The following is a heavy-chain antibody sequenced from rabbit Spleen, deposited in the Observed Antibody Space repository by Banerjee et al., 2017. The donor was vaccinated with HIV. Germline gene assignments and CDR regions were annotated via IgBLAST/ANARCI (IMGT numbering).Heavy chain of an antibody. J-gene: IGHJ6*01. D-gene: IGHD8-1*01. Sequence: QEQLVESGGGLVQPEGSLTLTCTASGFSFSGSYYMCWVRQAPGKGLEWISCIAGSSSGFTYSATWATGRFTISKTSSTTVTLQMTSLTVADTATYFCARDAGTSFSTYGMDLWGPGTLVTVS. CDR3: ARDAGTSFSTYGMDL. V-gene: IGHV1S45*01. CDR2: IAGSSSGFT. CDR1: GFSFSGSYY.